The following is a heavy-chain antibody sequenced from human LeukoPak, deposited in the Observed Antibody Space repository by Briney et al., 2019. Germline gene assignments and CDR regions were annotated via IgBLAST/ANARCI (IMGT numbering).Heavy chain of an antibody. CDR1: GGSFSGYY. V-gene: IGHV4-34*01. Sequence: PSETLSLTCAVYGGSFSGYYWSWIRQPPGKGLEWIGEINHSGSTNYNPSLKSRVTISVDTSKNQFSLKLSSVTAADTAVYYCAREPQRLWFGSGNGMDVWGKGTTVTVSS. CDR3: AREPQRLWFGSGNGMDV. CDR2: INHSGST. D-gene: IGHD3-10*01. J-gene: IGHJ6*04.